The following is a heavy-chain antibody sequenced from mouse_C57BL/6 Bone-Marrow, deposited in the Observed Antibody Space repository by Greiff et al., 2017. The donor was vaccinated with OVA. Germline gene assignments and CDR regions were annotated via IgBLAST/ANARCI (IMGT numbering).Heavy chain of an antibody. V-gene: IGHV1-54*01. CDR3: ARSYSSGYLNYYAMDY. J-gene: IGHJ4*01. CDR2: INPGSGGT. CDR1: GYAFTNYL. Sequence: QVQLQQSGAELVRPGTSVKVSCKASGYAFTNYLIEWVKQRPGQGLEWIGVINPGSGGTNYNEKFKGKATLTADKSSSTAYMQLSSLTSEDSAVYFCARSYSSGYLNYYAMDYWGQGTSVTVSS. D-gene: IGHD3-2*02.